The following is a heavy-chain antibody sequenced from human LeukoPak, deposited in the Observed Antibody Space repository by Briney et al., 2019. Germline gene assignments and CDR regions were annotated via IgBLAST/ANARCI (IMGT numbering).Heavy chain of an antibody. J-gene: IGHJ3*02. CDR1: GFTFSSYE. V-gene: IGHV3-48*03. CDR2: ISSSGSTI. D-gene: IGHD6-13*01. CDR3: ARDHGGAAGAFDI. Sequence: GGSLRLSCAASGFTFSSYEMNWVRQAPGKGLEWVSYISSSGSTIYYADSVKGRFTISRDNAKNSLYLQMNSLRAEDTAVYYCARDHGGAAGAFDIWGQGTMVTVSS.